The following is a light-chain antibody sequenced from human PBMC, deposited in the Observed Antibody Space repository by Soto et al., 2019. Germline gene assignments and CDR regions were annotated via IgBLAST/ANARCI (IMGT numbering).Light chain of an antibody. CDR1: QSISSW. V-gene: IGKV1-5*01. Sequence: DIQMTPSPSTLSASVGDRVTNTFRASQSISSWLAWYQQKPGKAPKLLIYDASSLESGVPSRFSGSGSGTEFTLTISSLQPDDFATYYCQQYNSYSPTFGQGTKV. CDR3: QQYNSYSPT. J-gene: IGKJ1*01. CDR2: DAS.